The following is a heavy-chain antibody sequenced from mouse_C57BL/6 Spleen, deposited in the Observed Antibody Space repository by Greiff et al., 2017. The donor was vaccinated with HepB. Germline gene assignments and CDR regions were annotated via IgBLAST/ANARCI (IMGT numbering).Heavy chain of an antibody. V-gene: IGHV1-69*01. CDR1: GYTFTSYW. J-gene: IGHJ2*01. CDR2: IDPSDSYT. D-gene: IGHD2-4*01. CDR3: ARRGLRPGFDY. Sequence: QVQLQQPGAELVMPGASVKLSCKASGYTFTSYWMHWVKQRPGQGLEWIGEIDPSDSYTNYNQKFKGKSTLTVDKSSSTAYMQLSSLTSEDSAVYDCARRGLRPGFDYWGQGTTLTVSS.